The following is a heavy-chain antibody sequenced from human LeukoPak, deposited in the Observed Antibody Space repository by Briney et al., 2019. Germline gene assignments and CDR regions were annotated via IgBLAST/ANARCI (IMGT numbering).Heavy chain of an antibody. J-gene: IGHJ4*02. D-gene: IGHD3-10*01. V-gene: IGHV4-59*11. CDR3: ASRYGSGSYGFDY. Sequence: SETLSLTCTVSGGSISSHYWSWIRQPPGKGLEWIGYMYYNGSMNYNPSLKSRVTISADKSKNQFSLKLSSVTAADTAVYYCASRYGSGSYGFDYWGQGTLVTVSS. CDR1: GGSISSHY. CDR2: MYYNGSM.